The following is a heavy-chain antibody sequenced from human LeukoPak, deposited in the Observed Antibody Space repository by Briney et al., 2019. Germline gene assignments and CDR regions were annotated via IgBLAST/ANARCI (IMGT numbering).Heavy chain of an antibody. D-gene: IGHD3-10*01. CDR1: GYTFTSYG. V-gene: IGHV1-18*01. J-gene: IGHJ6*03. CDR2: ISAYNGNT. Sequence: ASVKVSCKASGYTFTSYGISWVRQAPGQGPAWMGWISAYNGNTNYAPKLQGRVTMTTDTSTSTAYMELRSLRSDDTAVYYCARGFMVRGVIDPYYYYMDVWGKGTTVTVSS. CDR3: ARGFMVRGVIDPYYYYMDV.